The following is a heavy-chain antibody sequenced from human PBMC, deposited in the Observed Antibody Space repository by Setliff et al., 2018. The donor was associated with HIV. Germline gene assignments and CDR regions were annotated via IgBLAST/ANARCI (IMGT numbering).Heavy chain of an antibody. J-gene: IGHJ3*02. V-gene: IGHV4-61*02. D-gene: IGHD1-1*01. Sequence: PSETLSLTCTASGGSISSGSYYWSWIRQPAGKGLEWIGRIYTSGSTNYNPSLKSRVTISVDTSKNQFSLKLSSVTAADTAVYYCARDPYPERGAFDIWGQGTMVTVS. CDR3: ARDPYPERGAFDI. CDR2: IYTSGST. CDR1: GGSISSGSYY.